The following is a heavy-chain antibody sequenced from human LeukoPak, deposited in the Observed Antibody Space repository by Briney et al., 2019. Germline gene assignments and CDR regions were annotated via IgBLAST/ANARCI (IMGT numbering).Heavy chain of an antibody. Sequence: PSETLSLTCTVSGGSISSYYWSWIRQPPGKGLEWIGYIYYSGNINYNPSLKSRVTISVDTSKNQFSLKVSSVTAADTAVYYCARGNWYLDYWGQGTLVTVSS. CDR3: ARGNWYLDY. J-gene: IGHJ4*02. CDR1: GGSISSYY. V-gene: IGHV4-59*01. D-gene: IGHD1-1*01. CDR2: IYYSGNI.